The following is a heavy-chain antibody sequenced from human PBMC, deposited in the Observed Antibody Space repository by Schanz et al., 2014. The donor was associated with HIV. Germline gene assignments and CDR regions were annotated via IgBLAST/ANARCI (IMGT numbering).Heavy chain of an antibody. V-gene: IGHV3-23*01. CDR2: ISTGGERT. D-gene: IGHD6-19*01. Sequence: DVQLLQSGGGLVQPGGSLRLSCAASGFTFSSYVMSWVRQAPGKGLEWVSAISTGGERTFYADSVKGRFTISRDNSKNTLYLQMNSLRAEDTAVYYCAKVAIHSSGWLPFDYWGQGTLVTVSS. CDR1: GFTFSSYV. J-gene: IGHJ4*02. CDR3: AKVAIHSSGWLPFDY.